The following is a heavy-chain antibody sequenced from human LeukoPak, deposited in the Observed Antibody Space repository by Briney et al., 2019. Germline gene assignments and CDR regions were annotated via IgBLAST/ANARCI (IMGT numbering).Heavy chain of an antibody. CDR2: IRGSGAGA. CDR1: GFTFSNYA. V-gene: IGHV3-23*01. CDR3: GRDPNGDYVGAFDF. Sequence: PGGSLRLSCAASGFTFSNYAMTWVRQAPGMGLEWVSSIRGSGAGATYADSVKGRFTMSRDTSKNTLDLHLNSLRAEDTAVYYCGRDPNGDYVGAFDFWGPGTLVTISS. D-gene: IGHD4-17*01. J-gene: IGHJ3*01.